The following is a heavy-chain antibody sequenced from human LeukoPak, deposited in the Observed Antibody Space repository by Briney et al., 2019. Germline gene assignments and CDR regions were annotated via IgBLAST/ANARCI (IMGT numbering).Heavy chain of an antibody. D-gene: IGHD3-10*01. CDR3: ARVPKVGELSIDY. CDR2: INPSGGST. CDR1: GYTFTSYY. V-gene: IGHV1-46*01. J-gene: IGHJ4*02. Sequence: ASVKDSCKASGYTFTSYYMHWGRQAPRQGLEWMGIINPSGGSTSYAQKFQGRVTMTRDTSTSTVYMELSSLRSEDTAVYYCARVPKVGELSIDYWGQGTLVTVSS.